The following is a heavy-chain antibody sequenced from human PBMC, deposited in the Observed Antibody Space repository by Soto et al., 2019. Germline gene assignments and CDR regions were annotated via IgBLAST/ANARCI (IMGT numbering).Heavy chain of an antibody. CDR1: RGSISSSNYY. CDR2: VSFSGTT. CDR3: AREVLSLYYPAGWFGP. Sequence: QLQLQESGPGLVKPSETLSLTCTVSRGSISSSNYYWGWIRQPPGKGLEWIGSVSFSGTTYYNPSLKSRVTISVDTSKDQFSLKLSSVTAADTAVYYCAREVLSLYYPAGWFGPWGQGTLVTVSS. V-gene: IGHV4-39*02. J-gene: IGHJ5*02. D-gene: IGHD3-3*01.